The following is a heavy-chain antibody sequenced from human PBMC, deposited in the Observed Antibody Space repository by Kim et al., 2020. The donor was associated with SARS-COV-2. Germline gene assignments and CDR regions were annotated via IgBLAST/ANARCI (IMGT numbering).Heavy chain of an antibody. V-gene: IGHV4-59*13. CDR1: GDSMNNNY. J-gene: IGHJ4*02. D-gene: IGHD2-2*01. CDR2: IHYTGTT. Sequence: SETLSITCTVSGDSMNNNYWSWVRQPPGKGLEWIGYIHYTGTTDYNPSLRSRVAISIDTSKNQFSLNLRSVTSADAAVYYCARGSPVANFWGQGTLVTVSS. CDR3: ARGSPVANF.